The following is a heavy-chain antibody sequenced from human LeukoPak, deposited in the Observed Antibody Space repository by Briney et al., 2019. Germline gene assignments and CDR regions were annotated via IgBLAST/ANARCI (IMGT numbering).Heavy chain of an antibody. CDR2: GHHSESS. CDR1: GDSVTSTY. D-gene: IGHD2-8*02. V-gene: IGHV4-59*02. Sequence: PSETLSLTCSVSGDSVTSTYWSWIRQPLGKGLEWIAYGHHSESSNYNPSFRSRVTIPVDTSRNQFSLRLTSVTAADTAVYYCARESAGSLHDSTAAFHYWGQGILVIVSS. CDR3: ARESAGSLHDSTAAFHY. J-gene: IGHJ4*02.